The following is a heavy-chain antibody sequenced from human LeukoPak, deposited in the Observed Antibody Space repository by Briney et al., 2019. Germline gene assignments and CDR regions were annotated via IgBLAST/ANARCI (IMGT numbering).Heavy chain of an antibody. J-gene: IGHJ4*02. CDR1: GFTFSSYA. CDR3: AKDRLLTRELTIPYFDY. CDR2: ISRRGGDT. Sequence: GGSLRLSCAASGFTFSSYAMGWVRQAPGQGLEWVSDISRRGGDTNYADSVKGRFTISRDNSKKTLYLQMNSLRAEDTAVYYCAKDRLLTRELTIPYFDYWGQGALVTVSS. D-gene: IGHD3-9*01. V-gene: IGHV3-23*01.